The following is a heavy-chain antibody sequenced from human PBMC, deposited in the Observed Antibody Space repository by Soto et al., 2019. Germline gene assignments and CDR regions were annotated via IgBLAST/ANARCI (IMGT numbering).Heavy chain of an antibody. J-gene: IGHJ4*02. V-gene: IGHV4-31*03. CDR2: IYYSGST. CDR1: GGSMSSGGYY. Sequence: SETLSLTCTVSGGSMSSGGYYWSWIRRHRGKGLEWIGYIYYSGSTYYNPSLKSRVTISVDTSKNQFSLKLSSVTAADTAVYYRARAQWLVRRQDSYYLAYWGQGTLVTVSS. D-gene: IGHD6-19*01. CDR3: ARAQWLVRRQDSYYLAY.